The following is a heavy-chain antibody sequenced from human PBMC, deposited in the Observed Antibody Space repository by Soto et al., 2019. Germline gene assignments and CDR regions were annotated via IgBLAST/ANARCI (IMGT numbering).Heavy chain of an antibody. Sequence: GGSLRLSCAASGFTFSSYGMHWVRQAPGKGLEWVAVISYDGSNKYYADSVKGRFTISRDNSKNTLYLQMNSLRAEDTAVYYCAKEILNGAAAGTWRVYYYYGMDVWGQGTTVTVSS. D-gene: IGHD6-13*01. J-gene: IGHJ6*02. V-gene: IGHV3-30*18. CDR2: ISYDGSNK. CDR3: AKEILNGAAAGTWRVYYYYGMDV. CDR1: GFTFSSYG.